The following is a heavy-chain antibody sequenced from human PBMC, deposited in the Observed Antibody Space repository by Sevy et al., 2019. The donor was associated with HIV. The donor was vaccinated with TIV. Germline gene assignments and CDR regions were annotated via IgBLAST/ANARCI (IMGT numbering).Heavy chain of an antibody. J-gene: IGHJ4*02. CDR2: IIPMFGTT. Sequence: ASVKVSCKASGVTYNSYAFHWVRQAPGQGLEWMGGIIPMFGTTDYAQKFQGRVTISADESTSTVYMEQSSLRSEDTAVYYCTRGVTKIIGGGYYFDYWGQRTLVTVSS. V-gene: IGHV1-69*13. CDR3: TRGVTKIIGGGYYFDY. D-gene: IGHD3-22*01. CDR1: GVTYNSYA.